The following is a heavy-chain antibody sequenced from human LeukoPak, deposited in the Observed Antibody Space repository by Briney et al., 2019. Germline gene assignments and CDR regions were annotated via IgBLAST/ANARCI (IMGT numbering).Heavy chain of an antibody. V-gene: IGHV3-23*01. J-gene: IGHJ4*02. CDR1: GITLSNYG. CDR3: AKRGVVIRVILVGFHKEAYYFDS. CDR2: ISGSGGGT. Sequence: GGSLRLSCAVSGITLSNYGMSWVRQAPGKGLEWVAGISGSGGGTKYADSVKGRFTISRDNPKNTLYLQMNSLRAEDTAVYFCAKRGVVIRVILVGFHKEAYYFDSWDQGALVTVSS. D-gene: IGHD3-22*01.